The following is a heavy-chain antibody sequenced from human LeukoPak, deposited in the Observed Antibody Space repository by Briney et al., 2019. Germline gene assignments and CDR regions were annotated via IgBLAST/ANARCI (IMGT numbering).Heavy chain of an antibody. CDR1: GFTFSSYA. CDR2: ISYDGSNK. V-gene: IGHV3-30*04. J-gene: IGHJ4*02. D-gene: IGHD3-22*01. CDR3: AKDSEPGYYSY. Sequence: GGSLRLSCAASGFTFSSYAMHWVRQAPGKGLEWVAVISYDGSNKYYADSVKGRFTISRDNSKNTLYLQMNSLRAEDTAVYYCAKDSEPGYYSYWGQGTLVTVSS.